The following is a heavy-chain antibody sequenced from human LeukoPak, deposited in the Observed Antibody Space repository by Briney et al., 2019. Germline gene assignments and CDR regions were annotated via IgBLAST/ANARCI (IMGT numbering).Heavy chain of an antibody. CDR2: LWYDGSNK. Sequence: GGSLRLSCAASGFSFSNYDMHWVRRAPGKGLEWGAVLWYDGSNKYYADSVKGRFTISRDNSKNTLYLQMNSLRVEDTAVYYCARGDPTVTTKQNFDYWGQGTLVTVSS. J-gene: IGHJ4*02. CDR1: GFSFSNYD. CDR3: ARGDPTVTTKQNFDY. V-gene: IGHV3-33*01. D-gene: IGHD4-17*01.